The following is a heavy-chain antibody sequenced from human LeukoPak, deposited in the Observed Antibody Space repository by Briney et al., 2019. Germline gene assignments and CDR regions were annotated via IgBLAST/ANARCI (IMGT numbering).Heavy chain of an antibody. D-gene: IGHD2-21*01. Sequence: PGGSLRLSCAASGFTFSSHGMSWVRQAPGKGLEWVSTISGSGDNTYYADSVKGRFTISRDNSKNTLYLQMNSLRAEDTAVYYCARGSNRILQRWGLDYWGQGTLVTVSS. CDR1: GFTFSSHG. V-gene: IGHV3-23*01. CDR3: ARGSNRILQRWGLDY. J-gene: IGHJ4*02. CDR2: ISGSGDNT.